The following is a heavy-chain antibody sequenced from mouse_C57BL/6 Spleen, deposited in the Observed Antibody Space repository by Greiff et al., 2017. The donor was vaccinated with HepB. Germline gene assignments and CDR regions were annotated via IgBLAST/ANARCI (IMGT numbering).Heavy chain of an antibody. J-gene: IGHJ1*03. V-gene: IGHV1-47*01. CDR2: FHPYNDDT. D-gene: IGHD2-1*01. CDR1: GYTFTTYP. Sequence: QVHVKQSGAELVKPGASVKMSCKASGYTFTTYPIEWMKQNHGKSLEWIGNFHPYNDDTKYNEKFKGKATLTVEKSSSTVYLELSRLTSDDSAVYYCARGGNLPLDYFDVWGTGTTVTVSS. CDR3: ARGGNLPLDYFDV.